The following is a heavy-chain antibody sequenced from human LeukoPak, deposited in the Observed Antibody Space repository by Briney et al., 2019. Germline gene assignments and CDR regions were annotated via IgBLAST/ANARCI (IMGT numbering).Heavy chain of an antibody. D-gene: IGHD1-26*01. V-gene: IGHV1-69*05. Sequence: SVKVSCKASGGTLSDYPISWVRQAPGQGLEWMGGIIPLFGTANYAQKFQGRVTITTDESTSTAYMELSSLRSEDTAVYYCASGFAKGELLVNAFDIWGQGTMVTVSS. CDR3: ASGFAKGELLVNAFDI. CDR1: GGTLSDYP. J-gene: IGHJ3*02. CDR2: IIPLFGTA.